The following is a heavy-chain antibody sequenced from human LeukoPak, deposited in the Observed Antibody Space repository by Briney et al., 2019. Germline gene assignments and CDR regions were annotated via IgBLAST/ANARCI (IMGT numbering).Heavy chain of an antibody. CDR3: ARALGEGPDGFDP. V-gene: IGHV4-31*03. CDR1: GGSISSGGYY. D-gene: IGHD3-10*01. Sequence: SETLSLTCTVSGGSISSGGYYWSWIRQHPGKGLEWIGYIYYRGSTYYNPSLKSRVTISVDKSKNQFSLKLSSVTAADTAVYYCARALGEGPDGFDPWGQGTLVTVSS. J-gene: IGHJ5*02. CDR2: IYYRGST.